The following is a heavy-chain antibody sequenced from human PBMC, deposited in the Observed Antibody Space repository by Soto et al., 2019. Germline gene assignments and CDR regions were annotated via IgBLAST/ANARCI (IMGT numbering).Heavy chain of an antibody. D-gene: IGHD3-3*01. J-gene: IGHJ4*02. CDR3: ARGYYDFWSGYPYYFDY. V-gene: IGHV3-33*01. CDR2: IWYDGSNK. Sequence: GGSLRLSCAASGFTFSSDGMHWVRQAPGNGLEWVAVIWYDGSNKYYADSVKGRFTISRDNSKNTLYLQMNSLRAEDTAVYYCARGYYDFWSGYPYYFDYWGQGTLVTVSS. CDR1: GFTFSSDG.